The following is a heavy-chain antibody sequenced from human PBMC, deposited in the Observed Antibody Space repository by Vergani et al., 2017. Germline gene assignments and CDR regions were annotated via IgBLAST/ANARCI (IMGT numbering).Heavy chain of an antibody. V-gene: IGHV3-30*02. CDR2: IQFDGSNQ. Sequence: QVQLVESGGGVVQRGGSLRLSCATSGFTLSNYDMQWIRQGPGKGLEFVAFIQFDGSNQYYADSVKGRFTLSRDFSKNTLYLQMNSLRTDDTATYYCSTHFRGCGIDSWGQGTQVIVSS. J-gene: IGHJ4*02. CDR1: GFTLSNYD. CDR3: STHFRGCGIDS. D-gene: IGHD6-25*01.